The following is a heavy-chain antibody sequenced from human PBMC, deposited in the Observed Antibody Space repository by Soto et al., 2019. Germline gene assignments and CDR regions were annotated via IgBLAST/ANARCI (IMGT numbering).Heavy chain of an antibody. J-gene: IGHJ4*02. CDR2: INHSGST. CDR1: GGSFSGYY. Sequence: PSETLSLTCAVYGGSFSGYYWTWIRQPPGKGLEWIGEINHSGSTHYNSSLKSRVTMSVDTSKLQFSLKLNFVTAADTAVYFCARGYAYGDYAQQTFDYWGQGTPVTVSS. CDR3: ARGYAYGDYAQQTFDY. D-gene: IGHD4-17*01. V-gene: IGHV4-34*01.